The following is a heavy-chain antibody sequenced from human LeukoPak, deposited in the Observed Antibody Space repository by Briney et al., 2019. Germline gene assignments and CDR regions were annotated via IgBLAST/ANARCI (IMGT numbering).Heavy chain of an antibody. Sequence: ASVKVSRKASGYTFTSYGISWVRQAPGQGLEWMGWISAYNGNTNYAQKLQGRVTTTTDTSTSTAYMELRSLRSDDTAVYYCARDRRGHIVVVTAIRPLDYWGQGTLVTVSS. CDR2: ISAYNGNT. CDR3: ARDRRGHIVVVTAIRPLDY. V-gene: IGHV1-18*01. J-gene: IGHJ4*02. D-gene: IGHD2-21*02. CDR1: GYTFTSYG.